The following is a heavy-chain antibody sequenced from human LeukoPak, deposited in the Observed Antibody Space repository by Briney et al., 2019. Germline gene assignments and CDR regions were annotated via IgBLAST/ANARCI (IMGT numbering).Heavy chain of an antibody. J-gene: IGHJ4*02. CDR1: GGTFSSYA. Sequence: SVKVFCKASGGTFSSYAISWVRQAPGQGLEWMGGIIPIFGTANYAQKFQGRVTITTDESTSTAYMELSSLRSEDTAVYYCASVRGYSYGYFGYFDYWGQGTLVTVSS. D-gene: IGHD5-18*01. V-gene: IGHV1-69*05. CDR3: ASVRGYSYGYFGYFDY. CDR2: IIPIFGTA.